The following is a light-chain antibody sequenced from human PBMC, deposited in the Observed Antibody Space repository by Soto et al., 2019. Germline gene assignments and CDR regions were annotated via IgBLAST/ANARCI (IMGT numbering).Light chain of an antibody. CDR3: QQRSDWRT. V-gene: IGKV3-11*01. CDR2: DAS. Sequence: EVVFTQSPDTLSLSPGERATLSCRASQSVATYLAWYQQKPGQAPRLLIYDASIRATGIPDRFSGSGSATDFTLTISSLEPEDFAVYYCQQRSDWRTFGQGTKV. CDR1: QSVATY. J-gene: IGKJ1*01.